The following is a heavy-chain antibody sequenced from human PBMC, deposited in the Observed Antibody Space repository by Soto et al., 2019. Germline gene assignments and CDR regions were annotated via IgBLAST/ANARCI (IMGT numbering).Heavy chain of an antibody. V-gene: IGHV1-18*01. CDR1: GYTFTSYG. Sequence: EASVKVSCKDSGYTFTSYGISWVRQAQGQGLEWMGWISAYNGNTNYAQKLQGRVTMTTDTSTSTAYMELRSLRSDDTAVYYCARIGYCSSTSCPNYYYYYGMDVWGQGTTVTVSS. J-gene: IGHJ6*02. D-gene: IGHD2-2*01. CDR2: ISAYNGNT. CDR3: ARIGYCSSTSCPNYYYYYGMDV.